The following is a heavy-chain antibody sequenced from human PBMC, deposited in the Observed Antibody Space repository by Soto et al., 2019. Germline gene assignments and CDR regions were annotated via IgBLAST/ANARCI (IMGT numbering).Heavy chain of an antibody. J-gene: IGHJ4*02. D-gene: IGHD1-7*01. CDR2: ISGSGGRT. CDR3: TRKPTGTIDY. Sequence: PGGSLRLSCEASGFTFSSYTMSWVRQAPGKGLEWVSAISGSGGRTYYADFVKGRFTISRDNSKSTVYLQMNTLRVEDTAVYYCTRKPTGTIDYWGQGTLVTVSS. V-gene: IGHV3-23*01. CDR1: GFTFSSYT.